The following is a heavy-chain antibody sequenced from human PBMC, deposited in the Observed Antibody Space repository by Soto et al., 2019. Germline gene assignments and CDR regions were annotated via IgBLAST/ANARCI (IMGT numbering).Heavy chain of an antibody. J-gene: IGHJ3*02. V-gene: IGHV4-39*01. Sequence: SETLSLTCTVSGGSISSSSYYWGWIRQPPGKGLEWIGSIYYSGSTYYNPSLKSRVTISVDTSKNQFSLKLSSVTAADTAVYYCARPETRANYYGSGSDAFDIWGQGTMVTVSS. CDR1: GGSISSSSYY. CDR2: IYYSGST. D-gene: IGHD3-10*01. CDR3: ARPETRANYYGSGSDAFDI.